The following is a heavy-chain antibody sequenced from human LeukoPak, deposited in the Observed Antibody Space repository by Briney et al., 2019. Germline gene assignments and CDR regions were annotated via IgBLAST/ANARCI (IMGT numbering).Heavy chain of an antibody. Sequence: PSETLSLTCTVSGGSISSSSYYWGWIRQPPGKGLEWIGSIYYSGSTYYNPSLKSRVTISVDTSKNQFSLKLSSVTAADTAVYYCARDEAIFGVVDWGQGTLVTVSS. V-gene: IGHV4-39*07. J-gene: IGHJ4*02. CDR1: GGSISSSSYY. CDR2: IYYSGST. CDR3: ARDEAIFGVVD. D-gene: IGHD3-3*01.